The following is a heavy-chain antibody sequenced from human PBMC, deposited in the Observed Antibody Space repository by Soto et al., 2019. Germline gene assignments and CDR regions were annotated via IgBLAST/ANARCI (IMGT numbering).Heavy chain of an antibody. J-gene: IGHJ5*02. CDR2: VYFIGST. CDR3: ASGGTTYYSDPRGWFEP. D-gene: IGHD3-22*01. Sequence: SETLSLTCTVSGGSITRYYWSWLRQPPGKELEWIGSVYFIGSTNYNPSLKSRVTISVDTSKNQFSLNLNSVTTADKAVYYCASGGTTYYSDPRGWFEPWGQGTRVTVSS. CDR1: GGSITRYY. V-gene: IGHV4-59*01.